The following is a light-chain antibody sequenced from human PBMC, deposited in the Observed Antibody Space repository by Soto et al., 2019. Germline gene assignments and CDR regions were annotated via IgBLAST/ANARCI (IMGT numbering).Light chain of an antibody. CDR1: QSISSW. CDR3: QQYNSYWT. V-gene: IGKV1-5*01. CDR2: DAS. Sequence: DIQMTQSPSTLSASVGDRVTITCRASQSISSWLAWYQQKPGKAPKLLIYDASSLESGVPSRFSGRGSGTEFTLTISSLQPDDFATYYCQQYNSYWTVGQGPNVDI. J-gene: IGKJ1*01.